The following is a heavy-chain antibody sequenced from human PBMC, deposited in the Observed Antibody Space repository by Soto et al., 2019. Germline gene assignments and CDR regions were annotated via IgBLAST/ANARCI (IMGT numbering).Heavy chain of an antibody. CDR2: ISAYNGNT. V-gene: IGHV1-18*01. J-gene: IGHJ4*02. D-gene: IGHD2-15*01. CDR3: ARVLVGSGPIPYYFDY. Sequence: ASVKVSCKASGYTFTSYGISWVRQAPGQGLEWMGSISAYNGNTNYAQKLQGRVTMTTDTSTSTAYMELRSLRSDDTAVYYCARVLVGSGPIPYYFDYWGQGTLVTVSS. CDR1: GYTFTSYG.